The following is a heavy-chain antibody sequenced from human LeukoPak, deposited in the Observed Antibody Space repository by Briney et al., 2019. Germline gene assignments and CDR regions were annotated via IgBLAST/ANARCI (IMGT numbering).Heavy chain of an antibody. J-gene: IGHJ4*02. CDR3: ARHSGSGWQALGY. D-gene: IGHD6-19*01. Sequence: ASVKVSCKASGYTFSNYGISWVRQAPGLGLEWMGWASYNGNTNYAQKFQDRVTMTTDTSTTTAYMELRSLESDDTAVYYCARHSGSGWQALGYWGQGTLVTVSS. CDR2: ASYNGNT. V-gene: IGHV1-18*04. CDR1: GYTFSNYG.